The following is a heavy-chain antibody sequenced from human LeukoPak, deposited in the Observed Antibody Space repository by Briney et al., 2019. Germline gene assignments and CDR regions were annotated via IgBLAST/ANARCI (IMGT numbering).Heavy chain of an antibody. Sequence: GASVKVSCKASGYTFTSYGISWVRQAPGQGLEWMGRINPNSGGTNYAQKFQGRVTMTRDTSISTAYMELSRLRSDDTAVYYCARSIFWGYFDYWGQGTLVTVSS. J-gene: IGHJ4*02. D-gene: IGHD3-9*01. V-gene: IGHV1-2*06. CDR1: GYTFTSYG. CDR2: INPNSGGT. CDR3: ARSIFWGYFDY.